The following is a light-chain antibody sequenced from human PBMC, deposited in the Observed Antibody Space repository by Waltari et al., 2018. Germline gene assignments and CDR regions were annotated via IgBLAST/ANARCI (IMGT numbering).Light chain of an antibody. V-gene: IGKV2-40*01. CDR3: VQAVAFPYS. J-gene: IGKJ2*03. CDR1: QSLLPRNGNTY. CDR2: GGS. Sequence: DIVMTQTQLSLPITPGEPASISCRSSQSLLPRNGNTYLHWFLQKPGQSPQLLIYGGSNRASGVPDRFSGSGSGTDFTLKISKVEAEDVGIYYCVQAVAFPYSFGQGTKVEI.